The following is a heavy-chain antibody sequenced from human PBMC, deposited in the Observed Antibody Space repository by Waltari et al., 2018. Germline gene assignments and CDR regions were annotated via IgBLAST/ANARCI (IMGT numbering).Heavy chain of an antibody. CDR2: IYHSGST. Sequence: QVQLQESGPGLVKPSETLSLTCTVSGYSISSGYYLGWIRQPPGKGLEWIGSIYHSGSTYYNPSLKSRVTISVDTSKNQFSLKLSSVTAADTAVYYCARGRSGYLGYFDYWGQGTLVTVSS. J-gene: IGHJ4*02. D-gene: IGHD3-3*01. V-gene: IGHV4-38-2*02. CDR3: ARGRSGYLGYFDY. CDR1: GYSISSGYY.